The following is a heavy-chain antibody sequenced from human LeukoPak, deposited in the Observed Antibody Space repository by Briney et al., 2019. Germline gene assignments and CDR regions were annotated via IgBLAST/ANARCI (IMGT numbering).Heavy chain of an antibody. Sequence: ALRLSCAASGFTFDDYAMHWVRQAPGKGLEWVSVIIHNSVSRGYADSVKGRFTISRDNAKNSLYLQMNSLRVEDTAFYYCAKAKGGDADYSFDFWGQGTLVTVSS. J-gene: IGHJ4*02. CDR1: GFTFDDYA. CDR3: AKAKGGDADYSFDF. V-gene: IGHV3-9*01. CDR2: IIHNSVSR. D-gene: IGHD4-11*01.